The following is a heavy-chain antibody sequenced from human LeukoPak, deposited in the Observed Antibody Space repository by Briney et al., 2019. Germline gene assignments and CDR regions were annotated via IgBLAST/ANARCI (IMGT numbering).Heavy chain of an antibody. D-gene: IGHD6-13*01. J-gene: IGHJ2*01. CDR3: ARGIAAAAKGYWYFDL. CDR1: GFSFSSSS. V-gene: IGHV3-7*01. Sequence: GGSLRLSCAASGFSFSSSSMSWVRQAPGKGLEWVANINQDGTERSYVDSVKGRFTISRDNARNSLYLQTNSLRAEDTSVYYCARGIAAAAKGYWYFDLWGRGTLVTVSS. CDR2: INQDGTER.